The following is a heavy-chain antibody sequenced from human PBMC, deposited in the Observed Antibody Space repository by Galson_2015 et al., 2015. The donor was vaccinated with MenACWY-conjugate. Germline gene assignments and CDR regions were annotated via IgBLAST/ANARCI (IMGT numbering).Heavy chain of an antibody. V-gene: IGHV3-74*01. J-gene: IGHJ4*02. CDR1: GFTFSSYW. CDR2: INSDGSST. CDR3: AVYCSSTRCYGTSGGY. D-gene: IGHD2-2*01. Sequence: SLRLSCAASGFTFSSYWMHWVRQAPGKGLVWVSLINSDGSSTSYADSVKGRFTISRDNAKNTLYLQMNSLRAEDTAVYYCAVYCSSTRCYGTSGGYWGQSTLFTVSS.